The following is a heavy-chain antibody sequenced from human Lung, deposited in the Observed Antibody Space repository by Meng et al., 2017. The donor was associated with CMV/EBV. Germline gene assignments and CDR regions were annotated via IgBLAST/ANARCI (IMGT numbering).Heavy chain of an antibody. Sequence: SLKISCAASGFTFSDYYMSWIRQAPGKGLEWVSYISSSGSTIYYADSVKGRFTISRDNAKNSLYLQMNSLRAEDTAVYYCASPPAEFLMDRRGQGTLVTVSS. J-gene: IGHJ4*02. CDR2: ISSSGSTI. V-gene: IGHV3-11*04. CDR3: ASPPAEFLMDR. D-gene: IGHD3-3*01. CDR1: GFTFSDYY.